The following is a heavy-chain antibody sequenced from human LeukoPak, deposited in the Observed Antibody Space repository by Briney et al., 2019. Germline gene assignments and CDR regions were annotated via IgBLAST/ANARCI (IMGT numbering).Heavy chain of an antibody. CDR2: INPSGGST. CDR1: GYTFTSYG. V-gene: IGHV1-46*01. D-gene: IGHD5-12*01. CDR3: ARGDIVATRNEGYFDY. Sequence: ASVKVSCKASGYTFTSYGISWVRQAPGQGLEWMGIINPSGGSTSYAQKFQGRVTMTRDTSTSTVYMELSSLRSEDTAVYYCARGDIVATRNEGYFDYWGQGTLVTVSS. J-gene: IGHJ4*02.